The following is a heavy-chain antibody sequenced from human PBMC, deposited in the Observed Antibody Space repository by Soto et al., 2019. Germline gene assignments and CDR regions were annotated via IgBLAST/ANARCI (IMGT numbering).Heavy chain of an antibody. J-gene: IGHJ4*02. V-gene: IGHV3-33*01. Sequence: QVQLVESGGGVVQPGRSLRLSCAASGFTFSSYGMHWVRQAPGKGLEWVAVIWYDGSNKYYADSVKGRFTISRDNSKNTLYPQMTSLRAEDTAVYYCDREEVEMATIHYWGQGTLVTVSS. CDR1: GFTFSSYG. CDR2: IWYDGSNK. CDR3: DREEVEMATIHY. D-gene: IGHD5-12*01.